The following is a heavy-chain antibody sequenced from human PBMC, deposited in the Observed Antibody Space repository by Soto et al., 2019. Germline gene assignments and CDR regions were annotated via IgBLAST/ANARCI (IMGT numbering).Heavy chain of an antibody. CDR2: IYYSGST. Sequence: PSETLSLTCTVPGGSVNIGTYYWSWIRQPPGKGLEWIGFIYYSGSTNYNPSLKSRVTISVDTSKNQFSLKLSSVTAADTAVYYCASPKIAFYDWFDPWGQGTLVTVSS. V-gene: IGHV4-61*01. D-gene: IGHD3-3*02. CDR3: ASPKIAFYDWFDP. CDR1: GGSVNIGTYY. J-gene: IGHJ5*02.